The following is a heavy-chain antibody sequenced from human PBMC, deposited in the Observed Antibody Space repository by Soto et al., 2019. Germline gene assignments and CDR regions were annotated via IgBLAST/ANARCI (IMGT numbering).Heavy chain of an antibody. D-gene: IGHD3-10*01. CDR3: ARALYGSGTTRYNGFDP. V-gene: IGHV4-31*03. J-gene: IGHJ5*02. Sequence: QVQLQESGPGLVKPSQTLSLTCTVSGGSISSGGYYWSWIRQHPGKGLEWIGYIYYSGSTYYNPSLKSRVTISVDTSKNQFSLKLSSVTAADTAVYYCARALYGSGTTRYNGFDPWGQGTLVTVSS. CDR1: GGSISSGGYY. CDR2: IYYSGST.